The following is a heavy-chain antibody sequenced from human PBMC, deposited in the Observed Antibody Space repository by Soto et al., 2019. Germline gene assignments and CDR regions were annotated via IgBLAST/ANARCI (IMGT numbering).Heavy chain of an antibody. CDR2: ISGSGGST. D-gene: IGHD6-19*01. V-gene: IGHV3-23*01. J-gene: IGHJ3*02. CDR3: AKVPAGLSPSSGWYDAFDI. CDR1: GFTFSSYA. Sequence: EVQLLESGGGLVQPGGSLRLSCAASGFTFSSYAMSWVRQAPGKGLEWVSAISGSGGSTYYADSVKGRFTISRDNSKNTLYLQMNSLRAEDTAVYYCAKVPAGLSPSSGWYDAFDIWGQGTMVTVSS.